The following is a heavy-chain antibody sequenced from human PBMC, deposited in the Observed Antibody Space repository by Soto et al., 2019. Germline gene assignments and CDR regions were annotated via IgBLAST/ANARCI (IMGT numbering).Heavy chain of an antibody. CDR3: AKFFVGTGGSSGWPWYFDH. V-gene: IGHV3-23*01. D-gene: IGHD6-25*01. Sequence: EVQLLESGGGLVQPGGSLRLSCAASGFTFSNYAMSWVRQAPGKGLEWVSAISGSGGTTYNADSVKGWFTISRDNSKNTLYLQMDSLRAEDTAVYYCAKFFVGTGGSSGWPWYFDHWGQGTLVTVSS. J-gene: IGHJ4*02. CDR1: GFTFSNYA. CDR2: ISGSGGTT.